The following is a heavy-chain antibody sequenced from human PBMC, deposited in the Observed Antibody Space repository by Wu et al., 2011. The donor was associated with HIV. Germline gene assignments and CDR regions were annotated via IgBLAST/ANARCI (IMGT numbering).Heavy chain of an antibody. D-gene: IGHD2-8*02. Sequence: QVHLVQSGPEVKKPGSSVKVSCEASGDTFSIYSVNWLRQAPGKAFEWMGGIIPNYSQKFQGRVTSSKDERATTVYMELSRLTSEDTAVYYCALRMGYCAGGTCSHDYWGQGTPVIVSS. CDR2: IIP. CDR3: ALRMGYCAGGTCSHDY. J-gene: IGHJ4*02. CDR1: GDTFSIYS. V-gene: IGHV1-69*16.